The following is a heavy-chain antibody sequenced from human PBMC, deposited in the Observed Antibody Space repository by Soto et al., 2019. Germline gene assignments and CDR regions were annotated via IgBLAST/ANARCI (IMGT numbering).Heavy chain of an antibody. Sequence: PSETLSLTCAVYGGSFSGYYWSWIRQPPGKGLEWIGEINHSGSTNYNPSLKSRVTISVDTSKNQFSLKLSSVTAADTAVYYCARGLGPSYYYGSGSYYRRSHWFDPWGQGTLVTSPQ. CDR2: INHSGST. V-gene: IGHV4-34*01. CDR1: GGSFSGYY. CDR3: ARGLGPSYYYGSGSYYRRSHWFDP. J-gene: IGHJ5*02. D-gene: IGHD3-10*01.